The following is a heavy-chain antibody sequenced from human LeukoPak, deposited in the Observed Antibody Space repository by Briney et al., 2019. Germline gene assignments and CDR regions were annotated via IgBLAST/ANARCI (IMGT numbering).Heavy chain of an antibody. J-gene: IGHJ3*02. V-gene: IGHV3-23*01. CDR3: ARDPNGDYVGAFEM. CDR1: EFTFTNYA. CDR2: IRSGCDST. Sequence: GGSLRLSCAATEFTFTNYAMIWVRQPPVRVLKWFSAIRSGCDSTLYADSVKGRFTISRDNSKNTLFLQMNNMRAEDMDVYYCARDPNGDYVGAFEMWGPGTKVTVS. D-gene: IGHD4-17*01.